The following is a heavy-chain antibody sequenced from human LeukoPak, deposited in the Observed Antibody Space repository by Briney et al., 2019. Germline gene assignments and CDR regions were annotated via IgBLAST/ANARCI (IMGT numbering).Heavy chain of an antibody. D-gene: IGHD3-22*01. J-gene: IGHJ4*02. V-gene: IGHV3-23*01. CDR3: AKRGVVIRVILVGFYKEAYYFDS. Sequence: GGSLRLSCAVSGITLSNYGMSWVRQAPGKGLEWVAGISGSAGGTYYADSVKGRFTISRDNAKNTLYLQLNNLRAEDTAVYFCAKRGVVIRVILVGFYKEAYYFDSWGQGALVTVSS. CDR1: GITLSNYG. CDR2: ISGSAGGT.